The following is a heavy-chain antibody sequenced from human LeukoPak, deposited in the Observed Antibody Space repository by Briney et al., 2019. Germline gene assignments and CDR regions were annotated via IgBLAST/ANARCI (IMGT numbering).Heavy chain of an antibody. D-gene: IGHD6-13*01. Sequence: SVKVSCKASGGTFSSYAISWVRQAPGQGLEWMGGIIPIFGTANYAQKFQGRVTITTDESTSTAYMELSSLRSEDAAVYYCARADSSRGLYYYYMDVWGKGTTVTVSS. CDR2: IIPIFGTA. CDR1: GGTFSSYA. J-gene: IGHJ6*03. V-gene: IGHV1-69*05. CDR3: ARADSSRGLYYYYMDV.